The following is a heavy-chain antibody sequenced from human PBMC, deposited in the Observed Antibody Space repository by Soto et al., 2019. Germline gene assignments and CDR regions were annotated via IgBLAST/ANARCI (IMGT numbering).Heavy chain of an antibody. V-gene: IGHV1-69*13. D-gene: IGHD3-10*01. J-gene: IGHJ4*02. CDR2: INPIYGTA. CDR1: GYTFTSYA. Sequence: SVKVSCKASGYTFTSYAMHWVRQAPGQRLEWMGGINPIYGTAKYAQKFQGRVTITADESTSTAYMELSSLRSEDTAVYYCAVGEGPEFDYWGQGTLVTVSS. CDR3: AVGEGPEFDY.